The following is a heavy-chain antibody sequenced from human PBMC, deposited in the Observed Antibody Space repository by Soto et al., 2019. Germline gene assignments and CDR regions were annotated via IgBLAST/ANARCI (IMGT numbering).Heavy chain of an antibody. D-gene: IGHD3-22*01. V-gene: IGHV3-48*02. Sequence: QPGGSLRLSCAASGFTFSSYSMNWVRQAPGKGLEWVSYISSSSSTIYYADSVKGRFTISRDNAKNSLYLQMNSLRDEDTAVYYCARESRGGYYRVYFDYWGQGTLVTVSS. J-gene: IGHJ4*02. CDR1: GFTFSSYS. CDR3: ARESRGGYYRVYFDY. CDR2: ISSSSSTI.